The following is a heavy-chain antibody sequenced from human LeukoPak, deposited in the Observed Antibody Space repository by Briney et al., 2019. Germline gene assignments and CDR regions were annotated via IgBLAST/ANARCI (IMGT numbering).Heavy chain of an antibody. D-gene: IGHD4-23*01. CDR1: GFTFSNYW. CDR2: IKQDGSEQ. Sequence: GGSLRLSCAASGFTFSNYWMSWVRQAPGKGLEWVANIKQDGSEQYYVDSVKGRFTISRDNAKSSLYLQMNNLRAEDTALYYCAKDGGRSTVVIDYWGQGTLVTVSS. CDR3: AKDGGRSTVVIDY. V-gene: IGHV3-7*03. J-gene: IGHJ4*02.